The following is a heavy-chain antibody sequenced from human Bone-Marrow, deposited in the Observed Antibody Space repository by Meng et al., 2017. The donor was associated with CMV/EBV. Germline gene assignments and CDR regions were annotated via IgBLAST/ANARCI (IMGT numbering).Heavy chain of an antibody. V-gene: IGHV4-4*02. CDR1: GGSISSSNW. CDR3: AREPYISNTPQPRYGMDD. D-gene: IGHD2-2*02. J-gene: IGHJ6*02. Sequence: SETLSLTCAVSGGSISSSNWWSWVRQPPGKGLEWIGDIYHSGSTNYNRSLKSQVTISVDKSKNQLSLKLSSVTAAATPVYYCAREPYISNTPQPRYGMDDWGQGTTVTVSS. CDR2: IYHSGST.